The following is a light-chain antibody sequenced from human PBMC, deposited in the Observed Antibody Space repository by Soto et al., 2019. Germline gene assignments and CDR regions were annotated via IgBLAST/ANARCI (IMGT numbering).Light chain of an antibody. CDR3: QQLNSFPLT. CDR1: QGISSW. V-gene: IGKV1D-12*01. CDR2: AAS. Sequence: DIQMTQSPSSVSASVGDRVAITCRASQGISSWLAWYQRKPGRAPKLLIYAASRLQAGVPLRFSGSGSGTDFTLTISDLQPEDFATYYCQQLNSFPLTFGQGTRWRL. J-gene: IGKJ5*01.